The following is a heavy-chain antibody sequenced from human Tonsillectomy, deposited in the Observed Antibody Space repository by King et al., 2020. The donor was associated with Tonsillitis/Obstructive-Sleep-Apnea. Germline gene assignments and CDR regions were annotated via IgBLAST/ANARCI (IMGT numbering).Heavy chain of an antibody. CDR3: AQDENCYFDL. J-gene: IGHJ2*01. CDR2: IIANGGST. CDR1: GVTFSSYD. V-gene: IGHV3-23*04. Sequence: VQLVESGGGLVQPGGSLRLSCAASGVTFSSYDMSWGRQAPGKGLEWVSGIIANGGSTYYADSVKGRFTISRDNSKNTLYLQMNSLRAADTAVYYCAQDENCYFDLWGRGTLVTVSS.